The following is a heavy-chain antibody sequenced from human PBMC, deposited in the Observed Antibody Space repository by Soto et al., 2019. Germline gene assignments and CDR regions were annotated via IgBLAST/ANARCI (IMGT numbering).Heavy chain of an antibody. CDR3: ARGEYGDYFSGVYYYGMDV. Sequence: PGGSLRLSCAASGFTFSSYGMHWVRQAPGKGLEWVAVISYDGSNKYYADSVKGRFTISRDNSKNTLYLQMNSLRAEDTAVYYCARGEYGDYFSGVYYYGMDVWGQGTTVTVSS. J-gene: IGHJ6*02. CDR1: GFTFSSYG. CDR2: ISYDGSNK. D-gene: IGHD4-17*01. V-gene: IGHV3-30*03.